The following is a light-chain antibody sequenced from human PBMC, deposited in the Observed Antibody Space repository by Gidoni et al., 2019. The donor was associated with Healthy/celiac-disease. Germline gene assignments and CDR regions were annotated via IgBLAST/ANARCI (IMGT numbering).Light chain of an antibody. CDR1: QSVVYSPNNKNY. CDR2: WAS. V-gene: IGKV4-1*01. Sequence: DLVMTQSPYCLAVSLGERATINCKPRQSVVYSPNNKNYLAWYQQKPGQPPKLLIYWASTRESGVPDRFSGSGSGTDFTLTISSLQAEDVAVYYCQQYYSTPRTFGQGTKVEIK. J-gene: IGKJ1*01. CDR3: QQYYSTPRT.